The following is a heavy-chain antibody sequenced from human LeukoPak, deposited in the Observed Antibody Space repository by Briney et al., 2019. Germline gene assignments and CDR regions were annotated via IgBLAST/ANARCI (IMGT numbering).Heavy chain of an antibody. CDR3: ARSHGGNSGSDY. CDR1: GGSFSSSDYY. Sequence: PSETLSLTCTVSGGSFSSSDYYWGWIRQPPGKGLEWIGSIYYSGTTYYNPSLKSRVTISVDTSKNQFSLKLSSVTAADTAVYYCARSHGGNSGSDYWGQGTLVTVSS. D-gene: IGHD4-23*01. J-gene: IGHJ4*02. CDR2: IYYSGTT. V-gene: IGHV4-39*01.